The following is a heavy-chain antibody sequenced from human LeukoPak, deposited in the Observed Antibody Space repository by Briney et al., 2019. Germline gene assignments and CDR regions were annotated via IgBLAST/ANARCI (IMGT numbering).Heavy chain of an antibody. V-gene: IGHV1-2*02. D-gene: IGHD3-22*01. Sequence: ASVKVSCKASGYTFTGYYMHWVRQAPGQGLEWMGWINPNSGGTNYAQKFQGRVTMTRDTSISTAYMELSRLRSDGTAVYYCARGRKVTMIVVAPRAPDAFDIWGQGTMVTVSS. CDR2: INPNSGGT. CDR3: ARGRKVTMIVVAPRAPDAFDI. J-gene: IGHJ3*02. CDR1: GYTFTGYY.